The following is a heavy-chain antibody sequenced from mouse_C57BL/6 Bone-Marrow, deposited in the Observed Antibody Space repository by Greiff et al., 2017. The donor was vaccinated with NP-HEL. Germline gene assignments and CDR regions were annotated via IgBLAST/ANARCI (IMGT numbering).Heavy chain of an antibody. CDR3: AIPYDGYSYYYAMDY. D-gene: IGHD2-3*01. CDR2: LYPRSGTT. Sequence: VQLQQSGAELARPGASVKLSCKASGYTFTSYGISWVKQRTGQGLAWIGELYPRSGTTYSNEKFKGKATLTAAKSSSTEYMELSSLTSEDAAVYFCAIPYDGYSYYYAMDYRGQGTSVTVSS. J-gene: IGHJ4*01. V-gene: IGHV1-81*01. CDR1: GYTFTSYG.